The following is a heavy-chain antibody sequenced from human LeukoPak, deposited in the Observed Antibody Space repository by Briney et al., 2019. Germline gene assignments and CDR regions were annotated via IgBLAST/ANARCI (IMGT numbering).Heavy chain of an antibody. V-gene: IGHV4-39*01. Sequence: SETLSLTCSVSGGFNRTSYNWGWIRQPPGKGLEWIGSIYYSGETYYNPSLKSRLTISVDTSKNQFSLGLRSVTAADTAVIYCAAEDSGALVYWGQGILVTVSS. D-gene: IGHD1-26*01. CDR3: AAEDSGALVY. CDR1: GGFNRTSYN. CDR2: IYYSGET. J-gene: IGHJ4*02.